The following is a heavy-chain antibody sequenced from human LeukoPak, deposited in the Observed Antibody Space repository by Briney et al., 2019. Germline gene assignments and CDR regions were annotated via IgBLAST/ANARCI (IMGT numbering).Heavy chain of an antibody. J-gene: IGHJ4*02. D-gene: IGHD2-21*01. V-gene: IGHV3-7*01. CDR2: IKADGSEK. CDR1: GFTFGTSW. Sequence: GGSLRLSCAASGFTFGTSWMDWVRQAPGKGLEWVANIKADGSEKYYVDSVKGRFTISRDNAKNSLYLQMKSLRAEDTALYFCVQGPYLDYWGQGTLVTVSS. CDR3: VQGPYLDY.